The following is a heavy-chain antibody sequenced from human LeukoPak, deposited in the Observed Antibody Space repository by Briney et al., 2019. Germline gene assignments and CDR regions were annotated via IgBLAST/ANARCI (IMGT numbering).Heavy chain of an antibody. CDR2: ISGSGGST. D-gene: IGHD3-16*01. V-gene: IGHV3-23*01. Sequence: GGSLRLSCAASGFTFSSHAMSWVRQAPGKGQEWVSGISGSGGSTYYADSVKGRFTISRDNSKNTLYLQMNSLRAEDTAVYYCAKTFYDYVWGSTIDYWGQGILVTVSS. J-gene: IGHJ4*02. CDR1: GFTFSSHA. CDR3: AKTFYDYVWGSTIDY.